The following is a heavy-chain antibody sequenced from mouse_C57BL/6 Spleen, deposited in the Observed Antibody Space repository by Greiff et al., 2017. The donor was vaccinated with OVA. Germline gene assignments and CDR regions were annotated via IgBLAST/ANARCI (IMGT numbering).Heavy chain of an antibody. D-gene: IGHD2-4*01. CDR1: GYTFTSYW. J-gene: IGHJ4*01. Sequence: VQLQQPGAELVKPGASPKISCKASGYTFTSYWITWVKQRPGQGLEWIGDIYPGSGSTNYNEKFKSKATLTVDTSSSTAYMQLSSLTSEDSAVYYCARSDYDDYAMDYWGQGTSVTVSS. CDR3: ARSDYDDYAMDY. CDR2: IYPGSGST. V-gene: IGHV1-55*01.